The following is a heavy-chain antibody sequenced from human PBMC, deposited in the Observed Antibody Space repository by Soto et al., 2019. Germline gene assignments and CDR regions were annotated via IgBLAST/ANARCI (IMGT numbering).Heavy chain of an antibody. Sequence: PGGSLRLSCEGSGFIFSSHAMSWVRQAPGKGLEWVSSVSGSGASVHLPDSLKGRFSSSRDNSKNTLYLQMNSLGAEDTAAYYCARDARSYCSGGSCVSWFDPWGQGTLVTVSS. CDR2: VSGSGASV. CDR1: GFIFSSHA. D-gene: IGHD2-15*01. CDR3: ARDARSYCSGGSCVSWFDP. V-gene: IGHV3-23*01. J-gene: IGHJ5*02.